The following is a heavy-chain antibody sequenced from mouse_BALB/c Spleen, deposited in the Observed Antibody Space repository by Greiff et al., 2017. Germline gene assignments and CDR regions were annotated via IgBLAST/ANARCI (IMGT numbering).Heavy chain of an antibody. D-gene: IGHD1-2*01. CDR1: GYSITSGYS. CDR3: ARSGTAATSFDY. V-gene: IGHV3-1*02. CDR2: IHYSGST. Sequence: VQLKESGPDLVKPSQSLSLTCTVTGYSITSGYSWPWIRQFPGNKLEWMGYIHYSGSTNYNPSLKSRISLTRDPSKNQFFLQLNSVTTEDTATSYWARSGTAATSFDYWGQGTPLTVSS. J-gene: IGHJ2*01.